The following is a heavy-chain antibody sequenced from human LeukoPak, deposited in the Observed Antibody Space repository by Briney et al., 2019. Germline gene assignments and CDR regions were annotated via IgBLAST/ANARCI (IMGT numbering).Heavy chain of an antibody. V-gene: IGHV1-69*04. D-gene: IGHD5-18*01. CDR2: IIPILGIA. Sequence: VASVKVSCKASGGTFSSYAIRWVRQAPGQGLEWMGRIIPILGIANYAQKLQGRVTMTTDTSTSTAYMELRSLRSDDTAVYYCARVGPPWIQFVNWFDPWGQGTLVTVSS. J-gene: IGHJ5*02. CDR3: ARVGPPWIQFVNWFDP. CDR1: GGTFSSYA.